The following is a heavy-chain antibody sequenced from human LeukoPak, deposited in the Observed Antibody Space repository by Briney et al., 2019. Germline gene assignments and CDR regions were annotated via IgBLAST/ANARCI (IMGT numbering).Heavy chain of an antibody. CDR1: GYTFTGYY. V-gene: IGHV1-2*02. J-gene: IGHJ4*02. D-gene: IGHD3-9*01. CDR3: ARVLRYFDWFYDY. CDR2: INPNSGGT. Sequence: ASVKVSCKASGYTFTGYYMHWVRQAPGQGLEWMGWINPNSGGTNYAQKFQGRVTMTRDTSISTAYMELSRLRSDDTAVYYCARVLRYFDWFYDYWGQGTLVTVSS.